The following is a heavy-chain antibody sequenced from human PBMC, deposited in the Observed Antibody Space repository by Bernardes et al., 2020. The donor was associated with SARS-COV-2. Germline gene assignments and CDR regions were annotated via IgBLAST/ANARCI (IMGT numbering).Heavy chain of an antibody. CDR1: GFTFSSYS. Sequence: GSLRLSCAASGFTFSSYSMNWVRQAPGKGLEWVLSISSSSSYIYYADSVKGRFTISRDNAKNSLYLQMNSLRAEDTAVYYCAGTFGGVIVPNFDYWGQGTLVTVSS. J-gene: IGHJ4*02. CDR3: AGTFGGVIVPNFDY. CDR2: ISSSSSYI. V-gene: IGHV3-21*01. D-gene: IGHD3-16*02.